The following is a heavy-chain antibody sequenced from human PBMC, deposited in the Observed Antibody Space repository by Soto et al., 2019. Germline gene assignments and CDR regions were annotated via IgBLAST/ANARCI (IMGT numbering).Heavy chain of an antibody. CDR3: AKVAYEQLGYYYYYYGMDV. CDR1: GFTFSSYG. CDR2: ISYDGSNK. D-gene: IGHD6-6*01. Sequence: GGSLRLSCAASGFTFSSYGMHWVRQAPGKGLEWVAVISYDGSNKYYADSVKGRFTISRDNSKNRLYLQMNSLRAEDTAVYDCAKVAYEQLGYYYYYYGMDVWGQGTTVTVSS. J-gene: IGHJ6*02. V-gene: IGHV3-30*18.